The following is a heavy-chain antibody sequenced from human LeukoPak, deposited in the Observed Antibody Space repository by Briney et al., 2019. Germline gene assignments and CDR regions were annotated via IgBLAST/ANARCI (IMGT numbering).Heavy chain of an antibody. Sequence: GGSLRLSCAASGFTFSSYSMNWVRQAPGKGLEWVSSISSSSSYIYYADSVKGRFTISRDNAKNSLYLQMNSLRAEDTAVYYCASLLRSSSSGFDYWGLGTLVTVSS. J-gene: IGHJ4*02. V-gene: IGHV3-21*01. CDR1: GFTFSSYS. CDR2: ISSSSSYI. CDR3: ASLLRSSSSGFDY. D-gene: IGHD6-6*01.